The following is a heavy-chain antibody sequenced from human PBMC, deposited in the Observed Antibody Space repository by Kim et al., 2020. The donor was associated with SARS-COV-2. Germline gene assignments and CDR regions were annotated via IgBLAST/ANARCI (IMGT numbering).Heavy chain of an antibody. CDR3: ARMSIFGVVYVRYYGMDV. D-gene: IGHD3-3*01. V-gene: IGHV1-69*13. CDR1: GGTFSSYA. Sequence: SVKVSCKASGGTFSSYAISWVRQAPGQGLEWMGGIIPIFGTANYAQKFQGRVTITADESTSTAYMELSSLRSEDTAVYYCARMSIFGVVYVRYYGMDVWGQGTTVTVSS. CDR2: IIPIFGTA. J-gene: IGHJ6*02.